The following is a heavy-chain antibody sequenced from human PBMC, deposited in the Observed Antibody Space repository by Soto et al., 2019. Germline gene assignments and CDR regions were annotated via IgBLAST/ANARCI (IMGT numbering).Heavy chain of an antibody. J-gene: IGHJ3*02. Sequence: HVQLQESGPGLVKPSQTLSLTCTVSGGSISSADHYWTWIRQPPGKGLEWIGYIYNSGTTYYNPSLKSGVTITIDTSKSQFSLKLSSVTAADTAVYFCARDSSKDYGDSAGDAFDIWGQGTLVSVSS. CDR1: GGSISSADHY. D-gene: IGHD4-17*01. V-gene: IGHV4-30-4*01. CDR3: ARDSSKDYGDSAGDAFDI. CDR2: IYNSGTT.